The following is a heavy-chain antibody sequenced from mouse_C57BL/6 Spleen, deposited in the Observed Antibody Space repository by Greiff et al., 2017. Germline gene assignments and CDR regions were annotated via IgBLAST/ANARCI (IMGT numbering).Heavy chain of an antibody. CDR1: GYTFTSSW. CDR2: IHPNSGST. V-gene: IGHV1-64*01. Sequence: QVQLKQPGAELVKPGASVKLSCKASGYTFTSSWLHWVKQRPGQGLEWLGMIHPNSGSTNYNEKFKSKATLTVDKSSSTAYMQLSSLTSEDAAVYYCARSNYGSSYVGMDYWGQGTSGTVSS. J-gene: IGHJ4*01. D-gene: IGHD1-1*01. CDR3: ARSNYGSSYVGMDY.